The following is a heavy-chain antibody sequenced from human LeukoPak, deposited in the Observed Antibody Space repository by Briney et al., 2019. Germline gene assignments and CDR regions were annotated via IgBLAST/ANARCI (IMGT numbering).Heavy chain of an antibody. J-gene: IGHJ4*02. Sequence: PGGSLRLSCAASGFTFSSYSMNWVRQAPGKGLEWVSSISSSSSYIYYADSVKGRFIISRDNAKNSLYLQMNSLRAEDTAVYYCARDLGYDYVWGSYRDYWGQGTLVTVSS. D-gene: IGHD3-16*02. CDR3: ARDLGYDYVWGSYRDY. V-gene: IGHV3-21*01. CDR1: GFTFSSYS. CDR2: ISSSSSYI.